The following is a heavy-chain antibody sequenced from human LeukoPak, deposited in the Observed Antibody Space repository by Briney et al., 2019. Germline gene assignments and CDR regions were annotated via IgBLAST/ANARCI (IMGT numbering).Heavy chain of an antibody. CDR2: ISSSSTYI. CDR3: ARDLKGDYAIDL. Sequence: GGSLRLSCAASGFTFSTYNMNWVRQAPGKGLEWVSSISSSSTYIYYADSVKGRFTISRDNAKNSLYLQMNSLRAEDTAVYYCARDLKGDYAIDLWGHGTMVTVSS. CDR1: GFTFSTYN. V-gene: IGHV3-21*01. D-gene: IGHD4-17*01. J-gene: IGHJ3*01.